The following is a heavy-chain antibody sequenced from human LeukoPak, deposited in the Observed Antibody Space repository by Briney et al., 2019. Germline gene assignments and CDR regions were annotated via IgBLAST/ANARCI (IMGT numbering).Heavy chain of an antibody. Sequence: PGGSLRLSCAASGFTFSSYGMHWVRQAPGKGLEWVAVISYDGSNKYYADSVKARFTTSRDNAKNTVYLQMNSLREEDTAVYYCVRDFRSADYWGQGTLVTVSS. J-gene: IGHJ4*02. V-gene: IGHV3-30*03. CDR1: GFTFSSYG. CDR3: VRDFRSADY. CDR2: ISYDGSNK.